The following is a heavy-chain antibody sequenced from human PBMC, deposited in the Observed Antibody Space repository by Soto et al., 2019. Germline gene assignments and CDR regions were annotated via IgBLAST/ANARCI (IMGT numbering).Heavy chain of an antibody. J-gene: IGHJ3*02. CDR1: GFTFSSYG. CDR3: ARDQGYIAARRSDAFDI. V-gene: IGHV3-33*01. CDR2: IWYDGSNK. Sequence: PGGSLRLSCAASGFTFSSYGMHWVRQAPGKGLEWVAVIWYDGSNKYYADSVKGRFTISRDNSKNTLYLQMNSLRAEDTAVYYCARDQGYIAARRSDAFDIWGQGTMVTVSS. D-gene: IGHD6-6*01.